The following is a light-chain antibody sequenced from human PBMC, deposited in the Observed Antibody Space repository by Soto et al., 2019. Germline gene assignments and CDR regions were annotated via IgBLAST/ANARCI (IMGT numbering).Light chain of an antibody. V-gene: IGKV3-20*01. CDR3: QQYGSSPPIN. CDR1: QSVGSTY. Sequence: EIVLTQSPGTLSLSPGEIATLSCRASQSVGSTYLAWYQQKPGQAPRLLIYGASTRATGIPDRFSGSGSGTDFTLTIRRLEPEDFAVYYCQQYGSSPPINCGQGTRREIK. J-gene: IGKJ5*01. CDR2: GAS.